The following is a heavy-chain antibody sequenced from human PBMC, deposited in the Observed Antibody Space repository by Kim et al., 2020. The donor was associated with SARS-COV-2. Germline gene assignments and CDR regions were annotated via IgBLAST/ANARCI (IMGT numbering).Heavy chain of an antibody. V-gene: IGHV4-59*01. J-gene: IGHJ5*02. CDR3: AREGAPTATSNWFDP. D-gene: IGHD1-1*01. Sequence: PSPKTRVTIAVDTSKNQFSLKLSSVTAADTAVYYCAREGAPTATSNWFDPWGQGTLVTVSS.